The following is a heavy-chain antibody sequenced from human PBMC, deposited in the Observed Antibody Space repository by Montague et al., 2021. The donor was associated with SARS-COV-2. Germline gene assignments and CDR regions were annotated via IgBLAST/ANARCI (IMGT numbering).Heavy chain of an antibody. J-gene: IGHJ3*02. CDR3: AREHNYDSGRRDGFDI. V-gene: IGHV3-11*01. CDR1: GSTFSDYY. CDR2: ITSSSSHL. D-gene: IGHD3-10*01. Sequence: SLRLSCAASGSTFSDYYMNWIRQAPGKGLEWVSHITSSSSHLYYADSVKGRFTISRDNPKNSLYLQMNSLRAEDTAVYYCAREHNYDSGRRDGFDIWGQGTVVTVSS.